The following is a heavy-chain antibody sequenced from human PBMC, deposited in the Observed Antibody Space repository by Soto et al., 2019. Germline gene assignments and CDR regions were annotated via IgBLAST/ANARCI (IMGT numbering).Heavy chain of an antibody. D-gene: IGHD7-27*01. CDR3: ARGPSGDKVHY. CDR2: IFDSGTT. CDR1: GGSITSDYSC. V-gene: IGHV4-30-4*01. J-gene: IGHJ4*02. Sequence: QVQLQESGPGLVKPSQTLSLTCTVSGGSITSDYSCWSWIRQPPGEGLEWIGHIFDSGTTYTHPSLKSKVAISLDTSKNHFSPTLSSVTAADTAVYYSARGPSGDKVHYWGQGALVTVSS.